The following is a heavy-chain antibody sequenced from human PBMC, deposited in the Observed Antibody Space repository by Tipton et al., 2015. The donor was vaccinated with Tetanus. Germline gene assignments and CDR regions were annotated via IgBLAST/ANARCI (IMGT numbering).Heavy chain of an antibody. CDR1: GPTFSSSA. CDR3: AAEDYYGSGSYSS. V-gene: IGHV1-58*01. D-gene: IGHD3-10*01. Sequence: QSGAEVKKPGTSVKVSCKALGPTFSSSAVQWVRQARGQGLEWIGWTVIGSDKTKHAQKFQDRVTITRDTSTSTAYMELSSLRSDDTAVYYCAAEDYYGSGSYSSWGQGTLVTVSS. J-gene: IGHJ5*02. CDR2: TVIGSDKT.